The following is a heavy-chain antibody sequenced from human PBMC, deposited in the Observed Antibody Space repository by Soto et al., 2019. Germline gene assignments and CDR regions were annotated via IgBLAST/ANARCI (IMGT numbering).Heavy chain of an antibody. CDR1: GGTFSSYA. V-gene: IGHV1-69*13. J-gene: IGHJ6*02. D-gene: IGHD4-17*01. CDR2: IIPIFGTA. CDR3: ARAYGCYYGMDV. Sequence: SVKVSCKASGGTFSSYAISWVRQAPGQGLEWMGGIIPIFGTANYAQKFQGRVTITADESTSTAYMELSSLRSEDTAVYYCARAYGCYYGMDVWGQGTTVTVSS.